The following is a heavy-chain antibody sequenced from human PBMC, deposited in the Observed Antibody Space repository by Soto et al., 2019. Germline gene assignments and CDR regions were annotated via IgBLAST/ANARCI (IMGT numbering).Heavy chain of an antibody. CDR2: IIPIFGTA. D-gene: IGHD1-26*01. Sequence: GQRLEWIGGIIPIFGTANYAQKFQERVTITRDKSTSTAYMELSSLRSEDTAVYYCAADGSSYYYCGMDARGQVTTFSVS. V-gene: IGHV1-69*05. J-gene: IGHJ6*02. CDR3: AADGSSYYYCGMDA.